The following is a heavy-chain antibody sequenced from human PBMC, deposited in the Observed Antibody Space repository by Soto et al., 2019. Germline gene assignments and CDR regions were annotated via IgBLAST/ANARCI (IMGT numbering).Heavy chain of an antibody. CDR3: AREGILGLFDAYDL. CDR1: VFTSSG. Sequence: QDQLVQSGAEVKKPGASVKVSCKASVFTSSGISWVRQAPGQRLEWMGWISTHNGNTIYAQKFQCRVIMTMDTSTTTVYMELRSLRPDDTAVYLCAREGILGLFDAYDLWGQGTMSPSLQ. J-gene: IGHJ3*01. D-gene: IGHD3-3*01. V-gene: IGHV1-18*04. CDR2: ISTHNGNT.